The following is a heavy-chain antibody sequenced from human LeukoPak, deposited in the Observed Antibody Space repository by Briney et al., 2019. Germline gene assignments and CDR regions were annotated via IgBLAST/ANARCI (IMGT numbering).Heavy chain of an antibody. CDR1: GGSVNDYY. D-gene: IGHD3-22*01. CDR3: ARDNRRGYDSSGYDY. V-gene: IGHV4-59*02. J-gene: IGHJ4*02. Sequence: SETLSLTCAVSGGSVNDYYRSWIRQPPGKGLEWIGYIYHSGTTSFSLSLRSRVAVSVDTSKNQFSLRLSSVTAADTAVYYCARDNRRGYDSSGYDYWGQGTLVTVSS. CDR2: IYHSGTT.